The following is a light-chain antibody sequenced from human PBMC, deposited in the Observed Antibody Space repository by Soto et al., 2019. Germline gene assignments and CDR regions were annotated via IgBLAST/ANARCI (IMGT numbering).Light chain of an antibody. V-gene: IGLV7-46*01. Sequence: QAVVTQEPSLTVSPGGTVTLTCGSSTGAVTSGHYPYWFQQKLGQAPRTLIYDTSNKHSWTPARFSGSLLGGKAALTLSGAQPEDEADYYCLLSYSGARMGVFGGGTKLTVL. J-gene: IGLJ3*02. CDR1: TGAVTSGHY. CDR3: LLSYSGARMGV. CDR2: DTS.